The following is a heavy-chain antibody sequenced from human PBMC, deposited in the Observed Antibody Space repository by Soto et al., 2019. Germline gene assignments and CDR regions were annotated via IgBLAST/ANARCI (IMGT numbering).Heavy chain of an antibody. J-gene: IGHJ5*02. CDR2: INPSGGST. D-gene: IGHD4-4*01. CDR3: ARDYRFNWFDP. CDR1: GYTFTSYY. Sequence: ASVKVSCKASGYTFTSYYMHWVRQAPGQGLEWMGIINPSGGSTSCAQKFQGRVTMTRDTSTSTVYMELSSLRSEDTAVYYCARDYRFNWFDPWGQGTLVTVSS. V-gene: IGHV1-46*01.